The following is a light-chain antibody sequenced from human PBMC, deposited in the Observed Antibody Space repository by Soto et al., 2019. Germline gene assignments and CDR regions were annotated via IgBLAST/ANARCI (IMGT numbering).Light chain of an antibody. V-gene: IGLV2-14*01. Sequence: QSALTQPASESGSPGQSITISCTGTSSDVGSYNYVSWYQQHPGRAPKLMIYEVSNRPSGVSNRFSGSKSGNTASLTISGLQTEDEADYYCNSYTTSTTYVFGTGTKVTVL. J-gene: IGLJ1*01. CDR1: SSDVGSYNY. CDR2: EVS. CDR3: NSYTTSTTYV.